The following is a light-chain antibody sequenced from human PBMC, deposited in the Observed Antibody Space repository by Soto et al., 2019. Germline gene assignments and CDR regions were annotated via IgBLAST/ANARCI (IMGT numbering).Light chain of an antibody. CDR3: QQYKSYGWT. Sequence: ILMTQSPATLSVSPGERATLSCRASQSVSSSYLAWYQQKPGQAPRLLIYGASSRATGIPDRFRASASGTDFTLTISRLEPEDFATYYCQQYKSYGWTFGQRTKVDI. V-gene: IGKV3-20*01. CDR2: GAS. J-gene: IGKJ1*01. CDR1: QSVSSSY.